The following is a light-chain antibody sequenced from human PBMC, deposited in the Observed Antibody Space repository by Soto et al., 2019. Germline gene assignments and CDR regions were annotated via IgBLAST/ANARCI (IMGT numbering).Light chain of an antibody. CDR2: ENN. CDR1: SSDIGRNY. CDR3: GTWDSSLTTYV. V-gene: IGLV1-51*02. J-gene: IGLJ1*01. Sequence: QSVLTQPPSVSAAPGQKVTISCSGSSSDIGRNYVSWYQHLPGTAPKLLIYENNKRPSGIPDRLSGSKSGSSATLGITGLQTGDEADYYCGTWDSSLTTYVVGPGTKVTVL.